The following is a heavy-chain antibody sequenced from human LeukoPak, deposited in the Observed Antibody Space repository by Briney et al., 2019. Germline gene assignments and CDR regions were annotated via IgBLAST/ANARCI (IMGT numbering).Heavy chain of an antibody. CDR3: ARGRIAAAGPGLDY. CDR2: INHSGST. Sequence: PSETLSLTCAAYGGSFSGYYWSWIRQPPGKGLEWIGEINHSGSTNYNPSLKSRVTISVDTSKNQFSLKLSSVTAADTAVYYCARGRIAAAGPGLDYWGQGTLVTVSS. CDR1: GGSFSGYY. J-gene: IGHJ4*02. D-gene: IGHD6-13*01. V-gene: IGHV4-34*01.